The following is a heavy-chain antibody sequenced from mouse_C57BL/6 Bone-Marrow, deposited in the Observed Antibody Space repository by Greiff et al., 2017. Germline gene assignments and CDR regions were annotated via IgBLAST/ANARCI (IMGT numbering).Heavy chain of an antibody. D-gene: IGHD1-1*01. CDR3: ARDDTTKKVYFDY. Sequence: QVQLKESGPELVKPGASVKISCKASGYTFTDYYINWVKQRPGQGLEWIGWIFPGSGSTYYNEKFKGKATLTVDKSSSTAYMLLSSLTSEDSAVYFCARDDTTKKVYFDYWGQGTTLTVSS. J-gene: IGHJ2*01. V-gene: IGHV1-75*01. CDR2: IFPGSGST. CDR1: GYTFTDYY.